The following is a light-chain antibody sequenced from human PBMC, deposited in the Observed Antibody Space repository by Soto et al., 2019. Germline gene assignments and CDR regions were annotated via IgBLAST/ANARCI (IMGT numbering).Light chain of an antibody. CDR1: STDFVSYNR. V-gene: IGLV2-18*01. J-gene: IGLJ1*01. CDR2: EAS. CDR3: TLYTSENTYV. Sequence: SVLTQPPSVSGSPGQSVTISCTGTSTDFVSYNRVSWYQQPPGTAPKLIIYEASNRPSGAPDRFSGSKSGNTASLTISGLQAADEADYYCTLYTSENTYVFGTGTKVTVL.